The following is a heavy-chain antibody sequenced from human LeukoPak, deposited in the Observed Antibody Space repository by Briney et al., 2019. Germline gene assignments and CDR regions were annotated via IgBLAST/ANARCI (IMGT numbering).Heavy chain of an antibody. CDR2: IGRTGTI. CDR3: ARDVSGYDYGFDY. J-gene: IGHJ4*02. D-gene: IGHD5-12*01. V-gene: IGHV3-48*02. Sequence: GGSLRLSCVASGFTFSSYSLNWVRQAPGKGLEWVSYIGRTGTIYYADSVKGRFTISRDNAVSSLYLQMNSLRDEDTAVYYCARDVSGYDYGFDYWGRGTLVTVSS. CDR1: GFTFSSYS.